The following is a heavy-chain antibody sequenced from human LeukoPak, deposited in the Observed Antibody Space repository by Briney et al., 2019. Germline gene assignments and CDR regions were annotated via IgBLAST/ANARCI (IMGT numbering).Heavy chain of an antibody. CDR3: AKIPQVAIFSVPNFDH. CDR1: GFTFSSYW. D-gene: IGHD3-3*01. Sequence: GGSLRLSCAASGFTFSSYWMHWVRQAPGKGLVWVSRINSDGSSTSYADSVKGRFIISRDNSKNTLYLQMNSLRAEDTAVYYCAKIPQVAIFSVPNFDHWGQGTLVTVSS. CDR2: INSDGSST. V-gene: IGHV3-74*01. J-gene: IGHJ4*02.